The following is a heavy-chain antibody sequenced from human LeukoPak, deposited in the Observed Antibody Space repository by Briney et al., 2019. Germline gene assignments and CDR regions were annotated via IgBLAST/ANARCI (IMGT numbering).Heavy chain of an antibody. Sequence: PGGSLRLSCAASGFTFRYYSMNWVRQAPGKGLEWVSYISTTSSFIYYADSVKGRFTISRDNAKNSLYLQMNSLRDEDTAVYYCARDGRLYYYDSSGYYFRLHRLDEYYYYGMDVWGQGTTVTVSS. CDR1: GFTFRYYS. J-gene: IGHJ6*02. CDR3: ARDGRLYYYDSSGYYFRLHRLDEYYYYGMDV. CDR2: ISTTSSFI. D-gene: IGHD3-22*01. V-gene: IGHV3-48*02.